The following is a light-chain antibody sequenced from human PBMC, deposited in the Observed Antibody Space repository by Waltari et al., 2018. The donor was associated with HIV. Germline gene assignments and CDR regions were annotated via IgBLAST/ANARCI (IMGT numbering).Light chain of an antibody. J-gene: IGLJ2*01. Sequence: QSVLTQPPSASGTPGQRVTISCSGSSSNIGCNTVTWYKHLPGTAPKVLIYSNNQRPSEVPDRFSGSKSGTSVSLAISGLQSEDEADYYCATWDDSLNGVVFGGGTKLTV. CDR1: SSNIGCNT. CDR3: ATWDDSLNGVV. V-gene: IGLV1-44*01. CDR2: SNN.